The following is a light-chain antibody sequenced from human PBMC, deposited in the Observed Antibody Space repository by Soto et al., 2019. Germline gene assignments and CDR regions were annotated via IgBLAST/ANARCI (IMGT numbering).Light chain of an antibody. J-gene: IGLJ1*01. CDR1: SSDVGGYNY. CDR2: DVS. CDR3: SSYTSSSTLGV. V-gene: IGLV2-14*01. Sequence: QSALTQPASVSGSPGQSITIYCTGTSSDVGGYNYVSWYQQHPGKAPKLMIYDVSNRPSGVSSRFSGSKSGNTASLTISGLQAQDEADYYCSSYTSSSTLGVFGTGTKVTDL.